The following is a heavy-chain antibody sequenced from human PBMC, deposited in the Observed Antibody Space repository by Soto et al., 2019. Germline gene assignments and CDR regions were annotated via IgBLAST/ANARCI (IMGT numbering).Heavy chain of an antibody. CDR2: IRSDGSNK. D-gene: IGHD6-13*01. CDR3: ARALIVSIAAAGWFDP. J-gene: IGHJ5*02. V-gene: IGHV3-33*08. CDR1: GFTFSSYA. Sequence: PGGSLRLSCAASGFTFSSYAMHWVRQAPGKGLEWVAVIRSDGSNKYYADSVKGRFTISRDNAKNSLYLQMNSLRAEDTAVYYCARALIVSIAAAGWFDPWGQGTLVTVSS.